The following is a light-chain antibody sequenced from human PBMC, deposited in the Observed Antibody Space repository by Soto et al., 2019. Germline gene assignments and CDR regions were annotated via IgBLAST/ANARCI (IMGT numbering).Light chain of an antibody. CDR1: QSLNIRY. CDR3: LQYGYAPNT. CDR2: GAS. J-gene: IGKJ2*01. Sequence: EIVLTQSPGTLSLSPGERATLSCRDSQSLNIRYLGWYQQKPGQAPRLLIYGASNRATGIPDRFSGSGSGTDFTLTISRLEPGDFAVYYCLQYGYAPNTFGQGTKLDIK. V-gene: IGKV3-20*01.